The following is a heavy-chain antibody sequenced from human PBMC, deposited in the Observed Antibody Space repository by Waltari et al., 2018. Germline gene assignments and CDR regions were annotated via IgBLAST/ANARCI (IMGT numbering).Heavy chain of an antibody. CDR1: GGSISSYS. D-gene: IGHD3-10*01. CDR2: IYYSGST. CDR3: ARGVYYGSGSYYNWFDP. V-gene: IGHV4-59*01. Sequence: QVQLQESGPGLVKPSETLSLTCTVSGGSISSYSWSWIRQPPGKGLEWIGYIYYSGSTNYNPSLKSRVTISVDTSKNQFSLKLSSVTAADTAVYYCARGVYYGSGSYYNWFDPWGQGTLVTVSS. J-gene: IGHJ5*02.